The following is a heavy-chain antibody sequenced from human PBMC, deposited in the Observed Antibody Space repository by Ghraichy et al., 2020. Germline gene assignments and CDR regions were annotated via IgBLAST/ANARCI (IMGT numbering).Heavy chain of an antibody. CDR1: GYTFTDYY. Sequence: ASVKVSCKSSGYTFTDYYMHWVRQAPGQGLEWMGRIKPNNGGTDYAQKFQGRVTMTRDTSTRTVYMELSGLRYDDTAVFYCARGTWDRYFDLWGRGTLVSVSS. D-gene: IGHD1-26*01. V-gene: IGHV1-2*06. CDR2: IKPNNGGT. J-gene: IGHJ2*01. CDR3: ARGTWDRYFDL.